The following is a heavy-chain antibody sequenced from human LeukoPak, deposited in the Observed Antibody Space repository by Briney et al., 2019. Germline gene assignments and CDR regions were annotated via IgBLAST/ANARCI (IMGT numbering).Heavy chain of an antibody. J-gene: IGHJ4*02. CDR1: GFSFTSFW. CDR3: VCPDGYIFY. D-gene: IGHD5-24*01. CDR2: IYPSDSDT. Sequence: PGASLKISCKGSGFSFTSFWIGWVRQLPGKGLEWMGIIYPSDSDTKYSPSFQGQVTISADKSISTAYLQWSSLKASDTAMYYCVCPDGYIFYWGQGTLVTVSS. V-gene: IGHV5-51*01.